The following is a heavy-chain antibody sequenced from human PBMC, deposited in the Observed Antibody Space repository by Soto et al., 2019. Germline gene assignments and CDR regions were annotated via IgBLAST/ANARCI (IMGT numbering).Heavy chain of an antibody. J-gene: IGHJ4*02. Sequence: LSLTCTVSGGSISSGDYYWSWIRQPPGKGLEWIGYIYYSGSTYYNPSLKSRVTISVDTSKNQFSLKLSSVTAADTAVYYCARGNTAMVCALNYWGQGTLVTVSS. CDR3: ARGNTAMVCALNY. V-gene: IGHV4-30-4*01. CDR2: IYYSGST. D-gene: IGHD5-18*01. CDR1: GGSISSGDYY.